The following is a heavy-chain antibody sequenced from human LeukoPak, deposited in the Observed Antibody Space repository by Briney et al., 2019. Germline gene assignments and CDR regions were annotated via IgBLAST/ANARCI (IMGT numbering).Heavy chain of an antibody. D-gene: IGHD7-27*01. Sequence: GGSLRLSCAASGFTVSSNYMSWIRQAPGKGLEWVSYISSSGSTIYYADSVKGRFTISRDNAKNSLYLQMNSLRAEDTAVYYCARVVPNWGHEGNWYFDLWGRGTLVTVSS. J-gene: IGHJ2*01. CDR2: ISSSGSTI. V-gene: IGHV3-11*04. CDR3: ARVVPNWGHEGNWYFDL. CDR1: GFTVSSNY.